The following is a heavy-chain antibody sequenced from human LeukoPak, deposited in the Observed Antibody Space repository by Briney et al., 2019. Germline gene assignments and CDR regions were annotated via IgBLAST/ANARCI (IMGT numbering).Heavy chain of an antibody. D-gene: IGHD4-23*01. CDR2: IYHSGST. V-gene: IGHV4-38-2*02. CDR1: RYSISRDYY. CDR3: ARDVTYGGNSPRFHH. J-gene: IGHJ4*02. Sequence: SETLSLTCAVSRYSISRDYYWGWIRQPPGKGLEWIGNIYHSGSTYYNSSLKSRLTISVDTSKNQCSLKLTSVTAADTAVYYCARDVTYGGNSPRFHHWGQETLLSLSS.